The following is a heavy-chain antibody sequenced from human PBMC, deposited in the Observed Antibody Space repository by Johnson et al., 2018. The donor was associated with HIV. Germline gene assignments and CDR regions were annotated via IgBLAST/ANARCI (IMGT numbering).Heavy chain of an antibody. Sequence: VQLVESGGGLVQPGGSLRLSCAASGFTFSSYAMSWVRQAPGKGLEWVSVISDSGGYTYYADSVTGRFTISRDNSRNTLYLQMNSLRAEDTAVYYCANRPSVGYRLGAFDIWGRGTMVTVS. CDR2: ISDSGGYT. D-gene: IGHD1-1*01. V-gene: IGHV3-23*04. CDR1: GFTFSSYA. J-gene: IGHJ3*02. CDR3: ANRPSVGYRLGAFDI.